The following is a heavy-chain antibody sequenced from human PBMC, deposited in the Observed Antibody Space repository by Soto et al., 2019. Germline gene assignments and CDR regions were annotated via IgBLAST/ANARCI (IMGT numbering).Heavy chain of an antibody. CDR1: GGSISSSSYY. CDR2: IYYSGST. J-gene: IGHJ6*02. CDR3: ARHVDSSSWYRIYYYYGMDV. D-gene: IGHD6-13*01. Sequence: SETLSLTCTVSGGSISSSSYYWGWIRQPPGKGLEWIGSIYYSGSTYYNPSLKSRVTISVDASKNQFSLKLSSVTAADTAVYYCARHVDSSSWYRIYYYYGMDVWGQGTTVTVSS. V-gene: IGHV4-39*01.